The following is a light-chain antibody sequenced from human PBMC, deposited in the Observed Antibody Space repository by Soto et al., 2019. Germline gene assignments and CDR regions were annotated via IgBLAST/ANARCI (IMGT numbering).Light chain of an antibody. CDR2: AAS. Sequence: AIRMTQSPSSFSASTGDRVTITCRASQGISSYLAWYQQKPGKAPKLLIYAASTLQSGVPSRFSGSGSGTDFTLTISCLRSEDFATYYCQQYYSYLRLNFGGETKVNIK. CDR1: QGISSY. V-gene: IGKV1-8*01. CDR3: QQYYSYLRLN. J-gene: IGKJ4*01.